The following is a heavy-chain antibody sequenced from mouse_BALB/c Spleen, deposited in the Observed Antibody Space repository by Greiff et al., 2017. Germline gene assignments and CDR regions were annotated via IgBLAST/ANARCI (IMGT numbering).Heavy chain of an antibody. Sequence: EVKLVESGGDLVKPGGSLKLSCAASGFTFSSYGMSWVRQTPDKRLEWVATISSGGSYTYYPDSVKGRFTISRDNAKNTLYLQMSSLKSEDTAMYYCARHDYYGSSSYYCDYWGQGTTLTVSS. V-gene: IGHV5-6*01. CDR2: ISSGGSYT. D-gene: IGHD1-1*01. J-gene: IGHJ2*01. CDR1: GFTFSSYG. CDR3: ARHDYYGSSSYYCDY.